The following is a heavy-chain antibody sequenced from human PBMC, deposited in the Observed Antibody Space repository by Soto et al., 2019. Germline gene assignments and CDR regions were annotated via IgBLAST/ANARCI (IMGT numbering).Heavy chain of an antibody. CDR2: ISYDGSNK. CDR3: ARKLEWLEYFDY. Sequence: QVQLVESGGGVVQPGRSLRLSCAASGFTFSSYAMHWVRQAPGKGLEWVAVISYDGSNKYYADSVKGRFTISRDNSKNTLYLQMNSLRAEDTAVYYCARKLEWLEYFDYWGQGTQVTVSS. V-gene: IGHV3-30-3*01. CDR1: GFTFSSYA. D-gene: IGHD6-19*01. J-gene: IGHJ4*02.